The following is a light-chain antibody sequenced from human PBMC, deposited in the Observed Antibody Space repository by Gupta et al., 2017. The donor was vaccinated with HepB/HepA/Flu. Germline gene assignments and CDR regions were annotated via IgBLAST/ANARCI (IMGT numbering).Light chain of an antibody. CDR3: QQSDRDLT. J-gene: IGKJ5*01. Sequence: DIQMTQSPSSLSASVGDRVTITCRASQSISNFVNWYQQKPGKAPTLLIFAASRLQSGVPLRFRSDGSGTDFTLTITSLQPEDFATYYCQQSDRDLTFGQGTRLEMK. CDR1: QSISNF. V-gene: IGKV1-39*01. CDR2: AAS.